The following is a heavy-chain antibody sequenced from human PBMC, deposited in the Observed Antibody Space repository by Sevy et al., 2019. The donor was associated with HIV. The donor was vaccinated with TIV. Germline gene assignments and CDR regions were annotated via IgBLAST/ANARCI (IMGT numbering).Heavy chain of an antibody. D-gene: IGHD2-2*01. CDR2: IKRDGSGK. CDR3: ARDCSSATCLWGMDV. CDR1: GFVFSDYW. V-gene: IGHV3-7*03. J-gene: IGHJ6*02. Sequence: GGSLRLSCAASGFVFSDYWMSWVRQAPGKGLEWLANIKRDGSGKYLWASVKGRFTISRDNAKTSLYLQMNSLRGEDTAVYYCARDCSSATCLWGMDVWGQGTMVTVSS.